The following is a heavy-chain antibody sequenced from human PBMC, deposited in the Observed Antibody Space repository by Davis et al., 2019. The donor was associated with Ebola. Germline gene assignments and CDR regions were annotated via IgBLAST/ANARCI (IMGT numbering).Heavy chain of an antibody. J-gene: IGHJ6*02. CDR1: GYTFTSYY. V-gene: IGHV1-46*03. CDR3: ARALIAAADFYYYGMDV. CDR2: INPTGGST. D-gene: IGHD6-13*01. Sequence: ASVKVSCKASGYTFTSYYMHWVRQAPGQGLEWMGVINPTGGSTSYAQKFQGRVTMTRDTSTSTVYMELSSLRSEDTAVYYCARALIAAADFYYYGMDVWGQGTTVTVSS.